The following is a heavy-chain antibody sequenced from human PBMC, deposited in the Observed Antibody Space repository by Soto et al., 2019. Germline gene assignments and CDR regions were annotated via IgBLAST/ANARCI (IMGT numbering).Heavy chain of an antibody. V-gene: IGHV3-23*01. CDR3: AWAGADY. J-gene: IGHJ4*02. CDR1: GFTFNTYA. D-gene: IGHD1-26*01. CDR2: ISGSGLIT. Sequence: EVQLLESGGGLVQPGGSLRLSCAASGFTFNTYAMSWVRQATGKGLEWVSGISGSGLITDYADSVKGRFTISRDNSKNKLYLQMNSLRAEDTAVYYCAWAGADYWGQGTLVTVSS.